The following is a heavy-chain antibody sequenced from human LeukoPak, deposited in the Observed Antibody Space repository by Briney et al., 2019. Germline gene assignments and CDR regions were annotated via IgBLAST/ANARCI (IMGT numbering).Heavy chain of an antibody. CDR3: AREYYYDSSGKDWFDP. CDR1: GGSISGYY. J-gene: IGHJ5*02. V-gene: IGHV4-59*12. CDR2: IYYSGST. Sequence: SETLSLTCTVSGGSISGYYWSWIRQSPGKGLEWIGYIYYSGSTNYNPSLKSRVTISVDTSKNQFSLQLNSVTPEDTAVYYCAREYYYDSSGKDWFDPWGQGTLVTVSS. D-gene: IGHD3-22*01.